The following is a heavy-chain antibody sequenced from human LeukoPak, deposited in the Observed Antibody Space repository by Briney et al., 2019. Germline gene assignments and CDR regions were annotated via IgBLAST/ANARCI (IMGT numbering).Heavy chain of an antibody. CDR2: ISNDGSKT. V-gene: IGHV3-33*06. CDR3: AKDSRGANFFGDFDY. J-gene: IGHJ4*02. D-gene: IGHD3-10*01. CDR1: GFTFSLYG. Sequence: GGSLRLSCAASGFTFSLYGMHWVRQAPGKGLEWVALISNDGSKTYYADSVKGRFTISRDNSRNTVYLQVSSLRADDTAVYYCAKDSRGANFFGDFDYWGQGTLVTVSS.